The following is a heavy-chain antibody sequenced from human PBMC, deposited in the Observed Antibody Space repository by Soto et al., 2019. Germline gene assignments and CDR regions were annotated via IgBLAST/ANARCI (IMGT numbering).Heavy chain of an antibody. CDR3: AADPYCGGDCYFDY. CDR1: GFTFFTSA. CDR2: IVVGSGNT. D-gene: IGHD2-21*02. Sequence: GASVKVSCKASGFTFFTSAVQWARQARGQRLEWIGWIVVGSGNTNYAQKFQERVTITRDMSTNTAYMELSSLRSEDTAVYYCAADPYCGGDCYFDYWGQGTMVTVSS. J-gene: IGHJ4*02. V-gene: IGHV1-58*01.